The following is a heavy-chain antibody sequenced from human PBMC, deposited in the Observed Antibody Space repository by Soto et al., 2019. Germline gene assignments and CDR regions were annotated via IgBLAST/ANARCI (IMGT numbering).Heavy chain of an antibody. CDR3: AHTDIPWFGELYGY. CDR1: GFSLSTSGVG. Sequence: QITLKESGPTLVKPTQTLTLTCTFSGFSLSTSGVGVGWIRQPPGKALEWLAPIYWDDDTRYSPSLKRRLTITKHTTKSQVGLTMTNMDPVDTATYYCAHTDIPWFGELYGYWGQGSLVTVSS. D-gene: IGHD3-10*01. V-gene: IGHV2-5*02. CDR2: IYWDDDT. J-gene: IGHJ4*02.